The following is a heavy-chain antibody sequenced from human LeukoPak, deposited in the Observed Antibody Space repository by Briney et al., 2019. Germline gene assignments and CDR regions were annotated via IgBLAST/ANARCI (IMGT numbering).Heavy chain of an antibody. D-gene: IGHD3-22*01. V-gene: IGHV3-30-3*01. J-gene: IGHJ3*02. Sequence: AGRSLRLSCAASGFTFSSYAMHWVRQAPGKGLEWVAVISYDGSNKHYADSVKGRFTISRDNSKNTLYLQMNSLRAEDTAVYYCAAREYYYDSSGYYQDAFDIWGQGTMVTVSS. CDR3: AAREYYYDSSGYYQDAFDI. CDR2: ISYDGSNK. CDR1: GFTFSSYA.